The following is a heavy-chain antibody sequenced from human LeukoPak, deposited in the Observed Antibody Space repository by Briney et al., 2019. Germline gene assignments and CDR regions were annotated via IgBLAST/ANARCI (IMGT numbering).Heavy chain of an antibody. CDR1: GFTFSGYA. D-gene: IGHD4-17*01. J-gene: IGHJ4*02. CDR2: ISGSGGST. V-gene: IGHV3-23*01. Sequence: GGSLRLSCAASGFTFSGYAISWVRQARGKGLEWVSSISGSGGSTYYADSVKGRFTISRDNSKNTLYLQMNSLRAEDTAVYYCAKGTMVTTYDWDHWGQGTLVTVSS. CDR3: AKGTMVTTYDWDH.